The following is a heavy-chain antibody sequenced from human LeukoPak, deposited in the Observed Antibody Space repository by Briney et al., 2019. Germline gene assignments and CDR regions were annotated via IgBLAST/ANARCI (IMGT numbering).Heavy chain of an antibody. CDR1: GGSISSYY. Sequence: SHNLSLTCTVSGGSISSYYWSWIRQPPGKGLEWIGYIYYSGSTNYNPSLKSRVTISVDTSKNHISLKLSSVTAADTAVYYCARADYSWGFDIWGQGTMVTVSS. CDR2: IYYSGST. V-gene: IGHV4-59*07. J-gene: IGHJ3*02. D-gene: IGHD2-15*01. CDR3: ARADYSWGFDI.